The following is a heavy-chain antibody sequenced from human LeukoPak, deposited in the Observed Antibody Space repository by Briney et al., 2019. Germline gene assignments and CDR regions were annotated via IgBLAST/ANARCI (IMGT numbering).Heavy chain of an antibody. CDR1: GFTFSSYS. Sequence: AGGSLRLSCAASGFTFSSYSMNWVRQAPGKGLEWVSYISSSGSTIYYADSVKGRFTISRDNAKNSLYLQMNSLRAEDTAVYYCARDFIPYSYALDPWGQGTLVTVSS. J-gene: IGHJ5*02. CDR2: ISSSGSTI. V-gene: IGHV3-48*04. D-gene: IGHD5-18*01. CDR3: ARDFIPYSYALDP.